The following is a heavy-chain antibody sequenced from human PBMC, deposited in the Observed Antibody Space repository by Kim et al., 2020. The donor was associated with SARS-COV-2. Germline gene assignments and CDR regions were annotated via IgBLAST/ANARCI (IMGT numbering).Heavy chain of an antibody. CDR2: IYYSGST. D-gene: IGHD1-7*01. CDR3: ARDLGRGRYNWNYGDWFDP. V-gene: IGHV4-31*03. Sequence: SETLSLTCTVSGGSISSGGYYWSWIRQHPGKGLEWIGYIYYSGSTYYNPSLKSRVTISVDTSKNQFSLKLSSVTAADTAVYYCARDLGRGRYNWNYGDWFDPWGQGTLVTLSS. CDR1: GGSISSGGYY. J-gene: IGHJ5*02.